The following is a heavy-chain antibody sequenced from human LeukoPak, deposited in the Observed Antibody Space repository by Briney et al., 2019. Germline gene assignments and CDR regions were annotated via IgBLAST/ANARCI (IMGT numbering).Heavy chain of an antibody. CDR3: ARQTGSGLFILP. J-gene: IGHJ4*02. Sequence: SGTLSLTCTVSGVSISSSNSYWGWIRQPPGKGLEWIGSIYYSGNTYYNASLKSQVSISIDTSKNQFSLRLTSVTAADTAVYYCARQTGSGLFILPGGQGTLVTVSS. V-gene: IGHV4-39*01. CDR1: GVSISSSNSY. CDR2: IYYSGNT. D-gene: IGHD3/OR15-3a*01.